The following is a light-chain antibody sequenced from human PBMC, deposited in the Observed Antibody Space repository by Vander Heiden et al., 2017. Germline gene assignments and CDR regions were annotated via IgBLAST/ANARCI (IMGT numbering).Light chain of an antibody. CDR1: KFVAKN. CDR3: QAWDISTVV. V-gene: IGLV3-1*01. CDR2: QDR. Sequence: SYELTQPPSVPVPPGQTASIFCYGDKFVAKNAFWFQQKPGPSPFFVIYQDRKRPSRVPGRFSGSHSGNTATLTISGTQAMDEADYYCQAWDISTVVFGGGTKLTVL. J-gene: IGLJ2*01.